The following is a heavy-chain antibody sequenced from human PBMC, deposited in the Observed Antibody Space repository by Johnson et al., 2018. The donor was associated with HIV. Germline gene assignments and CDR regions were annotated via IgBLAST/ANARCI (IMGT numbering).Heavy chain of an antibody. V-gene: IGHV3-74*01. CDR2: INSDGSST. J-gene: IGHJ3*02. D-gene: IGHD3-22*01. CDR3: AKDTYDRYAFDI. Sequence: EVQLVESGGGLVQPGGSLRLSCAASGFTFSSYWMHWVRRAPGKGLVWVSHINSDGSSTSYADSVKGRFTISRDNSKNTLYLQMNSLRAEDTAVYYCAKDTYDRYAFDIWGQGTMVTVSS. CDR1: GFTFSSYW.